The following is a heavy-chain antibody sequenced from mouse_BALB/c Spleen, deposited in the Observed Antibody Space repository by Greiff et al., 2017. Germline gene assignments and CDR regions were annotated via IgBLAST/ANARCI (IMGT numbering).Heavy chain of an antibody. V-gene: IGHV1S56*01. Sequence: VQLQQSGPELVKPGASVKMSCKASGYTFTSYYIHWVKQRPGQGLEWIGWIYPGDGSTKYNEKFKGKTTLTADKSSSTVYMLLSSLTSEDSAIYLCTSATDCDCGAHFDYGGQGTTLTVSS. D-gene: IGHD2-4*01. CDR2: IYPGDGST. CDR1: GYTFTSYY. J-gene: IGHJ2*01. CDR3: TSATDCDCGAHFDY.